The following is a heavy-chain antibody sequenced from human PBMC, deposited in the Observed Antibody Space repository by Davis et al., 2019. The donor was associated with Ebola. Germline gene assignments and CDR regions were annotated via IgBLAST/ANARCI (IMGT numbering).Heavy chain of an antibody. CDR1: GGSFSGYY. J-gene: IGHJ4*02. Sequence: MPSETLSPTCVVHGGSFSGYYWSWIRQPPGKGLEWIGEIDYSGSTNYNPPPKSRTTTSVDTSKNQFSLKLSSVTAADTAVYYCTRGITLFAVVSSPWSRDGGRSLNYFDYWGQGALVTVSS. D-gene: IGHD3-3*01. CDR3: TRGITLFAVVSSPWSRDGGRSLNYFDY. CDR2: IDYSGST. V-gene: IGHV4-34*01.